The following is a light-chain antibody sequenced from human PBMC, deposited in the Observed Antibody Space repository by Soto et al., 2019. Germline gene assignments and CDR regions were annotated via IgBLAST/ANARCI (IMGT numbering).Light chain of an antibody. CDR3: CSYAGSYMVV. V-gene: IGLV2-11*01. J-gene: IGLJ2*01. CDR2: DVT. CDR1: SSDVGAYNY. Sequence: QSDLTQPRSVSGSLGQSVTMSCSGTSSDVGAYNYVSWYQQFPGKVPKVLIFDVTQRPSGVPDRFSGSNSGNTASLSISGLQAEDEADYYCCSYAGSYMVVFGGGTKLTVL.